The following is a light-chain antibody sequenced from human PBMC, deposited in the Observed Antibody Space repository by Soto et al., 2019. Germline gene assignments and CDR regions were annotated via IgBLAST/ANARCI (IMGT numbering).Light chain of an antibody. CDR2: DVS. CDR1: SSDVGGYNY. CDR3: SSYTSSSLYV. Sequence: QSVLTQPASVSGSPGQSITISCTGTSSDVGGYNYVSWYQQHPGKAPKLMIYDVSNRPSGVSKRFSGSKSGNTASLTISGLQAEDEADYYCSSYTSSSLYVFGTGTQLTVL. J-gene: IGLJ1*01. V-gene: IGLV2-14*01.